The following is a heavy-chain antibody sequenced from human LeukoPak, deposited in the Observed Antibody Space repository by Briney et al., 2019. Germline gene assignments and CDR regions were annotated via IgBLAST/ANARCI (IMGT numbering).Heavy chain of an antibody. CDR3: ARNVYNFDY. CDR2: ISSSGSTI. Sequence: GGSLRLSCAASGFTFSSYEMNWVRQAPGMGLEWVSYISSSGSTIYYADSVQGRFTISRDNAQNSLYLQMSSLRAEDTAVYYCARNVYNFDYWGQGTLVTVSS. J-gene: IGHJ4*02. CDR1: GFTFSSYE. D-gene: IGHD3-10*02. V-gene: IGHV3-48*03.